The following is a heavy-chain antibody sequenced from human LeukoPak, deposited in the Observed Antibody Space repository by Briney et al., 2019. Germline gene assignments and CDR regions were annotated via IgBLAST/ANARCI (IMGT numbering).Heavy chain of an antibody. CDR3: ARIYCSGGSCYPTANNWFDP. V-gene: IGHV4-39*01. CDR2: IYYSGST. D-gene: IGHD2-15*01. J-gene: IGHJ5*02. Sequence: RPSETLSLTCTVSGGSISSSSYYWGWIRQPPGKGLEWIGSIYYSGSTYYNPSLKSRVTISVDTSKNQFSLKLSSVTAADTAVYYCARIYCSGGSCYPTANNWFDPWGQGTLVTVSS. CDR1: GGSISSSSYY.